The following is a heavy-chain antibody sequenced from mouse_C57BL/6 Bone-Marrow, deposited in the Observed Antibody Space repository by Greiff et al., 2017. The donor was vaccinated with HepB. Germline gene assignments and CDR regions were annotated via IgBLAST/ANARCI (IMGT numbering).Heavy chain of an antibody. CDR3: ARSRTGTGFAY. J-gene: IGHJ3*01. D-gene: IGHD4-1*01. CDR1: GYTFTSDW. V-gene: IGHV1-7*01. CDR2: INPSSGYT. Sequence: VQLQQSGAELAKPGASVSLSCKASGYTFTSDWLHWVKQRSGQGLERIGYINPSSGYTKYNQKFKDKATLTADKSSSTAYMQLSSLTYEDSAVYYCARSRTGTGFAYWGQGTLVTVSA.